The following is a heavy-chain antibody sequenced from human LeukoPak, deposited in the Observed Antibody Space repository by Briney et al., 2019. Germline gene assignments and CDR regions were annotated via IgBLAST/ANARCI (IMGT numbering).Heavy chain of an antibody. Sequence: GGSLRLSCAASGFTFSTYSTNWVRQAPGKGLEWVSSISSSSTYIYYADSLKGRFTISRDNAKNSLYLQMNSLRVEDTAIYYCARSTTHYYYYYMDVWGKGTTVTVSS. CDR1: GFTFSTYS. V-gene: IGHV3-21*01. D-gene: IGHD5/OR15-5a*01. J-gene: IGHJ6*03. CDR3: ARSTTHYYYYYMDV. CDR2: ISSSSTYI.